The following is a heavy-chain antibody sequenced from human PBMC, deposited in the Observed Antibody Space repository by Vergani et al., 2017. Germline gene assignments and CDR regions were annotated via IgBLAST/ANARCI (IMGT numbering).Heavy chain of an antibody. D-gene: IGHD3-10*01. CDR1: GFTFSSYG. CDR3: AREKPVSLHKYYYGSGTPTGGSFDY. CDR2: IWYDGSNK. J-gene: IGHJ4*02. V-gene: IGHV3-33*01. Sequence: QVQLVESGGGVVQPGRSLRLSCAASGFTFSSYGMHWVRQAPGKGLEWVAVIWYDGSNKYYTDSVKGRFTISRDNSKNTLYLQMNSLRAEDTAVYYCAREKPVSLHKYYYGSGTPTGGSFDYWGQGTLVTVSS.